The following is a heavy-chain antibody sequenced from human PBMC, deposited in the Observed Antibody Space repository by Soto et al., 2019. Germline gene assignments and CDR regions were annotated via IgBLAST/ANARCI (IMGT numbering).Heavy chain of an antibody. CDR1: GFTFGSYG. J-gene: IGHJ3*02. D-gene: IGHD3-16*01. V-gene: IGHV3-30*18. CDR3: AKPRPLYDPGAFDI. CDR2: ISYDGSNK. Sequence: SGGSLRLFCAASGFTFGSYGMHWVRQALGKGLEWVAVISYDGSNKYYADSVKGRFTISRDNSKNTLYLQMNSLRAEDTAVYYCAKPRPLYDPGAFDIWGQGTMVTVSS.